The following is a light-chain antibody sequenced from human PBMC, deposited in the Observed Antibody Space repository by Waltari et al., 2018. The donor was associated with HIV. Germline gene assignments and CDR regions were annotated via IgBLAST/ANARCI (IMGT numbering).Light chain of an antibody. Sequence: QSAPTPPPSLSGSPGHSVTSSCTGTSSDVGSYNYVSCYQHHPGKAPNLILYDVSDRPSGVPDRFSGSKSGNTASLTISGSQAEDEADYYCCSYAGTYTFVVFGGGTKLTVL. CDR1: SSDVGSYNY. J-gene: IGLJ2*01. CDR3: CSYAGTYTFVV. V-gene: IGLV2-11*01. CDR2: DVS.